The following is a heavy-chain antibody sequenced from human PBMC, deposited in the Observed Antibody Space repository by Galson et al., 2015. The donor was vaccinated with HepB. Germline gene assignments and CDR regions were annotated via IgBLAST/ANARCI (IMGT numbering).Heavy chain of an antibody. Sequence: SLRLSCAASGFTFSSYGMHWVRQAPGKGLEWVAFIRYDGSNKYYADSVKGRFTISRDNSKNTLYLQMNSLRAEDTAVYYCAKDPYLQVLRYFDWSPGWFDPWGQGTLVTVSS. D-gene: IGHD3-9*01. CDR2: IRYDGSNK. J-gene: IGHJ5*02. CDR1: GFTFSSYG. V-gene: IGHV3-30*02. CDR3: AKDPYLQVLRYFDWSPGWFDP.